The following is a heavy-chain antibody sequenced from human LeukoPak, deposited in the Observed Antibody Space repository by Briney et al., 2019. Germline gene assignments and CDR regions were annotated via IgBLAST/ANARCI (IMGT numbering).Heavy chain of an antibody. V-gene: IGHV3-7*01. Sequence: GGSLRLSCAASGFTFSSYWMSWVRQAPGKGLEWVANIKNDGSEKYYVDSVKGRFTISRDNAKNSLYLQMNSLRAEDTAVYYCAREGLGGSLFFDIWGQGTMVTVSS. D-gene: IGHD1-26*01. CDR2: IKNDGSEK. CDR3: AREGLGGSLFFDI. CDR1: GFTFSSYW. J-gene: IGHJ3*02.